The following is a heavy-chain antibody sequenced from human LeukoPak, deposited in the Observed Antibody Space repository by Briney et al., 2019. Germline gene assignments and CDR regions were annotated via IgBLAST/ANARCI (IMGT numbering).Heavy chain of an antibody. V-gene: IGHV1-2*02. CDR1: GYTFTDYY. CDR3: ARVWRCADGVCPDVFES. J-gene: IGHJ4*02. CDR2: IVPKSGGT. D-gene: IGHD2-8*01. Sequence: ASVTVSCKASGYTFTDYYIHWVRQAPGQGLEWMGWIVPKSGGTNYAQKFQSRVTMTRDTSINTAYLDLRSLRSDDTAVYYCARVWRCADGVCPDVFESWGQGTLVTVSS.